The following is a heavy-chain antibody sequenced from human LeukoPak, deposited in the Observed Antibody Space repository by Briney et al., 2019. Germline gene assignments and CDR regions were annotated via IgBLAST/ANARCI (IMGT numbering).Heavy chain of an antibody. CDR3: ARDVFAAYTTHHKFDP. CDR2: MNPNTGGT. V-gene: IGHV1-2*02. CDR1: GYTFTSYG. D-gene: IGHD2-2*02. Sequence: GASVKVSCKASGYTFTSYGISWVRQAPGQGLEWVGWMNPNTGGTNYAQKYQGRVTMTSDTSITTFYMELSNLESADTAIYYCARDVFAAYTTHHKFDPWGQGTLVTVSS. J-gene: IGHJ5*02.